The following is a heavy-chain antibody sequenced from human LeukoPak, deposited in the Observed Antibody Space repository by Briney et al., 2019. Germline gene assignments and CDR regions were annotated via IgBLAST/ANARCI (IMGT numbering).Heavy chain of an antibody. J-gene: IGHJ4*02. CDR3: LRDSLRSYFDY. Sequence: GGSLRLSCAASGFTFSSYAMHWVRQAPGKGLEWVAVISYDGSNKYYPDPVKGRFTISRDNSKNTLYLQMNSLRAEDTAVYYCLRDSLRSYFDYWGQGTLVTVSS. CDR1: GFTFSSYA. CDR2: ISYDGSNK. V-gene: IGHV3-30-3*01. D-gene: IGHD2-15*01.